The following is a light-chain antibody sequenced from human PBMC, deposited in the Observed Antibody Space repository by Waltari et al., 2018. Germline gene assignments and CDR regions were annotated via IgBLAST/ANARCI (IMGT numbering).Light chain of an antibody. CDR3: QQYGTSPQT. CDR1: QRVSSNF. J-gene: IGKJ1*01. CDR2: GAS. V-gene: IGKV3-20*01. Sequence: EVVLKQSPGTLSLSPGERATLFCRASQRVSSNFLAWFQQKPGQAHRLLMYGASSRASGIPDRFSGSGSETDFTLTISRLESEDVAVYYCQQYGTSPQTFGQGTKVEI.